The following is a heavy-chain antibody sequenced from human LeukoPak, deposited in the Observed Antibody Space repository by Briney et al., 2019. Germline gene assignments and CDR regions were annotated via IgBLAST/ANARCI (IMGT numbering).Heavy chain of an antibody. J-gene: IGHJ4*02. CDR2: IIPGSGGT. CDR1: GYTFTGYS. CDR3: ARRFGEI. V-gene: IGHV1-2*02. Sequence: ASVKVSCKASGYTFTGYSIHWVRQAPGQGLEWMGYIIPGSGGTNYAKTFQGRVTMTRDTSISTAYMELISLTSDDTAVYYCARRFGEIWGQGTLVTVSS. D-gene: IGHD3-10*01.